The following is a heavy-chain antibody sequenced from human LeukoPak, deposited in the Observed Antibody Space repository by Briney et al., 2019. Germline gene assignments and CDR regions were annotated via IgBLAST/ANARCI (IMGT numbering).Heavy chain of an antibody. D-gene: IGHD4-17*01. CDR2: IYYSGST. CDR3: ATVTSHYYFDY. CDR1: GGSVSSYY. J-gene: IGHJ4*02. Sequence: SETLSLTCTVSGGSVSSYYWSWIRQPPGKGLEWIGYIYYSGSTNYNPSLKSRVTISVDTSKNQFSLKLSSVTAAETAVYYCATVTSHYYFDYWGQGTLVTVSS. V-gene: IGHV4-59*02.